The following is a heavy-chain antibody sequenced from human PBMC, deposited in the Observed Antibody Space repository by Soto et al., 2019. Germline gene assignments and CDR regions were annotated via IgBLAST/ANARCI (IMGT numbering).Heavy chain of an antibody. CDR3: SLGTLPTPLFNY. J-gene: IGHJ4*02. Sequence: SLKVSCKASGYTFTSYGISCVRQAPGQRLERMGWIIAYNGNTNYAQKLHGRVTMTTDTSTSTAYMELKSLRSDDTAVYYCSLGTLPTPLFNYSRQGPMV. CDR2: IIAYNGNT. CDR1: GYTFTSYG. V-gene: IGHV1-18*01.